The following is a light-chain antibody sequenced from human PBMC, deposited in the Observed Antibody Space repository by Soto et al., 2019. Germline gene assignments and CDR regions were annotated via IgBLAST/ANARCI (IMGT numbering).Light chain of an antibody. J-gene: IGLJ1*01. V-gene: IGLV2-14*03. CDR3: SSYTGGYTQA. CDR1: SSDVGGYNY. CDR2: DVS. Sequence: QSALTQPASVSGSPGQSITISCTGTSSDVGGYNYVSWYQQHPGKAPKLMIFDVSNRPSGVSNRFSGSKSGNTASLTISGLQAEDEADYYCSSYTGGYTQAFGTGTKLTVL.